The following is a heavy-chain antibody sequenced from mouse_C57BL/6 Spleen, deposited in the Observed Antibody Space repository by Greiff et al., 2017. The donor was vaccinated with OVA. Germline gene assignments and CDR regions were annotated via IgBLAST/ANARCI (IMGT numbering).Heavy chain of an antibody. D-gene: IGHD2-4*01. Sequence: EVMLVESGGGLVKPGGSLKLSCAASGFTFSDYGMHWVRQAPEKGLEWVAYISSGSSTIYYADKVKGRFTISRDNAKNTLFLQMTSLRSEDTAMYYCARGDYDGAFDYWGQGTTLTVSS. V-gene: IGHV5-17*01. CDR2: ISSGSSTI. CDR1: GFTFSDYG. CDR3: ARGDYDGAFDY. J-gene: IGHJ2*01.